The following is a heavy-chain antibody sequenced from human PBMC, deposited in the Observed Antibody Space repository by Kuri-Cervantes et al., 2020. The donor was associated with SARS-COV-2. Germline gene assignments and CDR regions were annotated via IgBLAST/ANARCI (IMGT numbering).Heavy chain of an antibody. Sequence: SLKISCAASGFTFDDYAMHWVRQVPGKGLEWVSGINWNSGSIGYADSVMGRFIISRDNAKNSLYLQMNSLRGEDTALYYCTKGTRYSTNWYRNYGMDVWGQGTTVTVSS. CDR2: INWNSGSI. D-gene: IGHD1-26*01. J-gene: IGHJ6*02. CDR3: TKGTRYSTNWYRNYGMDV. CDR1: GFTFDDYA. V-gene: IGHV3-9*01.